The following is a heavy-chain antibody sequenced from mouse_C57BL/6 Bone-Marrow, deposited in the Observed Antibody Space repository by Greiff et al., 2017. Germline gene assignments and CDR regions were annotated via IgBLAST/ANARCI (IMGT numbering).Heavy chain of an antibody. V-gene: IGHV1-15*01. CDR3: TRGHWDDGDY. Sequence: VQLQQSGAELVRPGASVTLSCTASGYTFTDYEMHWVKQTPVHGLEWIGAIDPETGGTAYNQKFKGKAILTADKSSSTAYMELRSLTSEDSAVYYCTRGHWDDGDYWGQGTTLTVSS. D-gene: IGHD4-1*01. J-gene: IGHJ2*01. CDR1: GYTFTDYE. CDR2: IDPETGGT.